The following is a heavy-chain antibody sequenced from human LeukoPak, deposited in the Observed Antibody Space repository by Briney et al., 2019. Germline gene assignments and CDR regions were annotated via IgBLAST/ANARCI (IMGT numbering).Heavy chain of an antibody. J-gene: IGHJ4*02. Sequence: SVKVSCKASGYTFTSYYMHWVRQAPGQGLEWMGGIIPIFGTANYAQKFQGRVTITADESTSTAYMELSSLRSEDTAVYYCARDGGLERIAGDYWGQGTLVTVSS. CDR3: ARDGGLERIAGDY. V-gene: IGHV1-69*13. D-gene: IGHD6-13*01. CDR2: IIPIFGTA. CDR1: GYTFTSYY.